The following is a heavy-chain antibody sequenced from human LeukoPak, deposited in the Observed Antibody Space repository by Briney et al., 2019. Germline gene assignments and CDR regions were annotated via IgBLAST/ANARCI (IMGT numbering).Heavy chain of an antibody. Sequence: PSETLSLTCTVSGGSISSSTYYWPSTRQPPGKGVGWSACICYSGSTHYHQSLKSRLTISVDTTTNQYFLKLSSVTAADTAVYYCARHYCTTNCYDAFDIWGQGTIFTVSS. CDR1: GGSISSSTYY. V-gene: IGHV4-39*01. CDR3: ARHYCTTNCYDAFDI. D-gene: IGHD2-2*01. J-gene: IGHJ3*02. CDR2: ICYSGST.